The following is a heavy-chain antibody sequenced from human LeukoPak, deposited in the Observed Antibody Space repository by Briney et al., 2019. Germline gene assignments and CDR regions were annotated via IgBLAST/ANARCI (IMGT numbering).Heavy chain of an antibody. CDR3: ARVPISTSARGYFDY. D-gene: IGHD3-10*01. V-gene: IGHV4-61*08. Sequence: PSETLSLTCTVSGGSVSSGGYYWSWIRQPPGKGLELIGYIYYSGSTTYNPSLNSRVTIPVDTPKNKFSLKLSSVTAADTAVYYCARVPISTSARGYFDYWGQGTLVTVSS. CDR1: GGSVSSGGYY. CDR2: IYYSGST. J-gene: IGHJ4*02.